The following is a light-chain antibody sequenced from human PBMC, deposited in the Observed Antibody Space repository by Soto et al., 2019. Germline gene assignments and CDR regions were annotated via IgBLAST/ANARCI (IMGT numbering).Light chain of an antibody. Sequence: DLVMTQSPLSLPVTPGEPASISCRSSQSLLHSNGYNYLDWYVQKPGQSPQLLIYLGSSRASGVPDRFSGSVSGTDFTLKISRVEAEDVGVYYCMQALQTPSTFGGGTKVEIK. CDR2: LGS. V-gene: IGKV2-28*01. CDR3: MQALQTPST. J-gene: IGKJ4*01. CDR1: QSLLHSNGYNY.